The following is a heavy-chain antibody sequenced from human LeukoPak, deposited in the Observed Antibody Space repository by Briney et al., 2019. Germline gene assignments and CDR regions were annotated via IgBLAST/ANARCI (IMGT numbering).Heavy chain of an antibody. CDR3: ARVHIVVVVAATLWAPPDY. D-gene: IGHD2-15*01. J-gene: IGHJ4*02. V-gene: IGHV3-30-3*01. CDR2: ISYDGSNK. Sequence: PGGSLRLSCAASGFTFCSYAMHWVRQAPGKGLEWVAVISYDGSNKYYADSVKGRFTISRDNSKNTLYLQMNSLRAEDTAVYYCARVHIVVVVAATLWAPPDYWGQGTLVTVSS. CDR1: GFTFCSYA.